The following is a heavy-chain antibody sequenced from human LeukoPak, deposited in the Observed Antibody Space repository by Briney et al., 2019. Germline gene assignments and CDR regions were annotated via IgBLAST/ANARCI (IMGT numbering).Heavy chain of an antibody. V-gene: IGHV4-4*07. CDR3: ARAHSGCGGTCPSDH. CDR1: GGSISGYF. D-gene: IGHD2-15*01. Sequence: PSETLSLTCTVSGGSISGYFWSWIRQPAGKGLEWIGRIHDNGDSNQNPSLKSRITMALDTSTNQVSLKLTSVTAADTAVYYCARAHSGCGGTCPSDHWGPGTLVTVSS. J-gene: IGHJ5*02. CDR2: IHDNGDS.